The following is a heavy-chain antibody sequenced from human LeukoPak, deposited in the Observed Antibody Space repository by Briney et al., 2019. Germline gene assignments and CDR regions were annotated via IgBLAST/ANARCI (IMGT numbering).Heavy chain of an antibody. CDR3: ARITEGYSYCGYFDY. V-gene: IGHV3-64*01. D-gene: IGHD5-18*01. CDR2: ISSNGGGT. Sequence: SGGSLRLSCAASGFTFSSFAMSWVRQAPGKGLEYVSAISSNGGGTYYANSAKGRFTISRDNSKNTLYLQVGSLRVEDMGVYYCARITEGYSYCGYFDYWGQGTLVTVSS. CDR1: GFTFSSFA. J-gene: IGHJ4*02.